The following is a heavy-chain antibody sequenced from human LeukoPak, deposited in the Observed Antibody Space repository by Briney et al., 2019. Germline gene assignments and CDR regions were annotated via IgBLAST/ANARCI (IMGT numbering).Heavy chain of an antibody. CDR3: AGRYCSGGSCSEWYYFDY. V-gene: IGHV4-34*01. J-gene: IGHJ4*02. CDR1: GGSFSGYY. CDR2: INHSGST. Sequence: PSETLSLTCAVYGGSFSGYYWSWIRQPPGKGLEWIGEINHSGSTNYNPSLKSRVTISVDTSKNQLSLKLSSVTAADTAVYYCAGRYCSGGSCSEWYYFDYWGQGTLVTVSS. D-gene: IGHD2-15*01.